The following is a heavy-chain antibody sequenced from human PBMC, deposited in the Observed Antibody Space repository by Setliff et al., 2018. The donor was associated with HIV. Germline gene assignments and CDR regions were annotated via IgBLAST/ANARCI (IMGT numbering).Heavy chain of an antibody. Sequence: SETLSLTCNVSGGSVSTSSYDWGWIRQPPGKGLEWNGSLYNGGSTSYSPSLKSRVTMSVDTSKNQFSLKLTSVTAADTAVYTCARRYSSSGYAYDIWGQGTMVTVSS. J-gene: IGHJ3*02. CDR3: ARRYSSSGYAYDI. D-gene: IGHD6-13*01. CDR2: LYNGGST. V-gene: IGHV4-39*01. CDR1: GGSVSTSSYD.